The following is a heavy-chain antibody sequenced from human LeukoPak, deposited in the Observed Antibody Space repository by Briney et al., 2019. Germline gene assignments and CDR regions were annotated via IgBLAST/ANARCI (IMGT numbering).Heavy chain of an antibody. V-gene: IGHV3-30*02. J-gene: IGHJ4*02. Sequence: GGSLRLSCAASGFTLSSYGMHWVHQAPGKGLEWVAFIQSDGSNENYAESVKGRFTISRDDSKYKVYLQMNSLRTEDTALYYCAKDLGLKVGASPFDYWGQGTLVTVSS. D-gene: IGHD1-26*01. CDR1: GFTLSSYG. CDR2: IQSDGSNE. CDR3: AKDLGLKVGASPFDY.